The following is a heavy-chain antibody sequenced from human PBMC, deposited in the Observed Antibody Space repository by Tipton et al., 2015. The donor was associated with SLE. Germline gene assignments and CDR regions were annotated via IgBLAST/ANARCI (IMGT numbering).Heavy chain of an antibody. D-gene: IGHD5-24*01. CDR3: ARGDGCNFDY. V-gene: IGHV4-38-2*02. CDR2: IYHSGST. Sequence: TLSLTCTVSGYSISSGFYWGWIRQPPGKGLEWIGNIYHSGSTFYNPSLKSRVTISVDTSKNQFSLKLSSVTAADTAVYYCARGDGCNFDYWGQGTLVTLSS. J-gene: IGHJ4*02. CDR1: GYSISSGFY.